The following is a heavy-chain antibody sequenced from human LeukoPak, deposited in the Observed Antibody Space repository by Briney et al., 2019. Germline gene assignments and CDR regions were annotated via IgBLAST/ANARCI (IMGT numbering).Heavy chain of an antibody. V-gene: IGHV1-69*13. CDR1: GGPFSSYA. CDR2: IIPIFGTA. D-gene: IGHD3-22*01. CDR3: PRDYYDSSGYY. J-gene: IGHJ4*02. Sequence: ASVKVSCKAAGGPFSSYAISWVRQAPGQGLEWMGGIIPIFGTANYAQKFQGRVTITADESTSTAYMELSSLRSEDTAVYYCPRDYYDSSGYYWGQGTLVTVSS.